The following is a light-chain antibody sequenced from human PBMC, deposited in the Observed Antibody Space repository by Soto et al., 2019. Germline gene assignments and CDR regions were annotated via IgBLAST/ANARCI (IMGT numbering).Light chain of an antibody. V-gene: IGKV3-15*01. J-gene: IGKJ2*01. Sequence: EIMITQSPATLSVSPGERATLSCRASQSVSSNLAWYQQKPGQAPRLLIYGASTRATGIPARFSGSGSGTEFTLTISSLQSEYFAVYYCQQYNNWPPGKYTFGQGTKLEIK. CDR3: QQYNNWPPGKYT. CDR2: GAS. CDR1: QSVSSN.